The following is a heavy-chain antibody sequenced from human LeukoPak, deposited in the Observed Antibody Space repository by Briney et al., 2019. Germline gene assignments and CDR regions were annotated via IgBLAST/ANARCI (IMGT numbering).Heavy chain of an antibody. V-gene: IGHV3-23*01. CDR1: GFTFSSYA. CDR3: AKVEDSLFYDS. CDR2: ASGRGGST. D-gene: IGHD3-16*02. Sequence: GGSLRLSCAASGFTFSSYAMSWVRQAQGKGLEWVSAASGRGGSTFYADSVKGRFTISRDNSKNTLYLQMNSLRAEDTAVFYCAKVEDSLFYDSWGQGTLVTVSS. J-gene: IGHJ5*01.